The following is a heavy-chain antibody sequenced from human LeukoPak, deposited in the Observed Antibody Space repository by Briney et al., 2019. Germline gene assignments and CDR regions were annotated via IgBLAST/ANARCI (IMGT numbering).Heavy chain of an antibody. D-gene: IGHD2-2*01. V-gene: IGHV3-23*01. J-gene: IGHJ3*01. CDR1: GFTFSSYA. Sequence: RAGGSLRLSCAASGFTFSSYAMSWVRQAPGKGLEWVSAISGSGGSTYYADSVKGRFTISRDNSKNTLYLQMNSLRAEDTAVYYCARVSCSSTSCPRRDALDVWGQGTMVTVSS. CDR3: ARVSCSSTSCPRRDALDV. CDR2: ISGSGGST.